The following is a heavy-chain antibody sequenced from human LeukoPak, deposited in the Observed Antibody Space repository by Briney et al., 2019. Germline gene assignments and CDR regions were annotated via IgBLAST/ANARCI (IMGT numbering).Heavy chain of an antibody. J-gene: IGHJ4*02. CDR1: GFTFSSYAM. Sequence: PGGSLRLSCAASGFTFSSYAMSWVRQPPGKGLEWIGEIYHSGSTNYNPSLKSRVTISVDKSKNQFSLKLSSVTAADTAVYYCASVKYSGYDYYFDYWGQGTLVTVSS. CDR2: IYHSGST. V-gene: IGHV4-4*02. CDR3: ASVKYSGYDYYFDY. D-gene: IGHD5-12*01.